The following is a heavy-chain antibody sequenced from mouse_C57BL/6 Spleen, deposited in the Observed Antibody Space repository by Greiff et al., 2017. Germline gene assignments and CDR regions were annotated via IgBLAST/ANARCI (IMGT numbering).Heavy chain of an antibody. CDR2: IYPGSGST. D-gene: IGHD1-1*01. CDR3: ARPLLLTRAMDY. J-gene: IGHJ4*01. CDR1: GYTFTSYW. Sequence: QVQLQQPGAELVKPGASVKMSCKASGYTFTSYWITWVKQRPGQGLEWLGDIYPGSGSTNYNEKFKSKATLTVDTSSSTAYMQLSSLTSEDSAVYYGARPLLLTRAMDYWGQGTSVTVSS. V-gene: IGHV1-55*01.